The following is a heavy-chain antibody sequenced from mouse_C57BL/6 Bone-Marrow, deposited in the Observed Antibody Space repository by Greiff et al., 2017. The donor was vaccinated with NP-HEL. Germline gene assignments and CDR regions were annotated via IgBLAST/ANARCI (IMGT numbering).Heavy chain of an antibody. V-gene: IGHV5-6*01. CDR3: ARHGGLYYDYDDWYFDV. D-gene: IGHD2-4*01. Sequence: EVKLMESGGELVKPGGSLKLSCAASGFTFSSYGMSWVRQTPDKRLEWVATISSGGSYTYYPDSVTGRFTISRDNAKNTLYLQMSSLKSEDTAMYYCARHGGLYYDYDDWYFDVWGTGTTVTVSS. CDR2: ISSGGSYT. CDR1: GFTFSSYG. J-gene: IGHJ1*03.